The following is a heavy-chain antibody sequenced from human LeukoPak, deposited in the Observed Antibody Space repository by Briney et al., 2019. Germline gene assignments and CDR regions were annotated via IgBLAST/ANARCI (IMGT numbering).Heavy chain of an antibody. J-gene: IGHJ4*02. V-gene: IGHV4-34*01. Sequence: PSETLSLTCVVNGESFSNHYWTWIRQSPGKWLEWIGEIEHRGNTNYNPSLKSRVTISVDTSKNAFSLKLKSMTAADTAVFYCARGRGVAARRGFDFWGQGTLVTVSS. CDR1: GESFSNHY. D-gene: IGHD6-6*01. CDR2: IEHRGNT. CDR3: ARGRGVAARRGFDF.